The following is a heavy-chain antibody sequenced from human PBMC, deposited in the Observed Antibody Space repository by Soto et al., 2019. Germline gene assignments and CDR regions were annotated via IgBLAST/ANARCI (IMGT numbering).Heavy chain of an antibody. CDR1: GYNFTHDR. Sequence: PGESLKISCKGSGYNFTHDRINWVRQKPGKGLEWVGRIDASDSYVRYSPSLQGHVTLSVDNSISTAYLQWNSLKASDTAMYYCARLGRTTVTTFDPWGQGTLVTVSS. V-gene: IGHV5-10-1*01. J-gene: IGHJ5*02. D-gene: IGHD4-17*01. CDR2: IDASDSYV. CDR3: ARLGRTTVTTFDP.